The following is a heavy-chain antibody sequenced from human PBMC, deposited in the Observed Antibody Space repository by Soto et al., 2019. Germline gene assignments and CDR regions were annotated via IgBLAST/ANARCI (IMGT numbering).Heavy chain of an antibody. CDR1: GFTFGTYG. CDR3: AKAPGRITMFSPNYVMDV. Sequence: QVQLVESGGGVVQPGRSLRLSCAASGFTFGTYGMHWVRQAPGKGLQWVALISYDGSNKYYADSVKGRFTISRDNSKNTLYLQMNSLRAEDSAVYYCAKAPGRITMFSPNYVMDVWGQGATVTVSS. J-gene: IGHJ6*02. D-gene: IGHD3-9*01. V-gene: IGHV3-30*18. CDR2: ISYDGSNK.